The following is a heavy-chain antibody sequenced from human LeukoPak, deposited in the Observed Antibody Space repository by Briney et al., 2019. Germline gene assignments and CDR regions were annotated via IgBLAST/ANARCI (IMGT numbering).Heavy chain of an antibody. CDR3: ATSDIAAAGLDY. Sequence: SETLSLTCTVSGGSISSYYWSWIRQPPGKGLEWIGYIYYSGSTNYNPSLKSRVTISVDTSKNQLSLKLSSVTAADTAVYYCATSDIAAAGLDYWGQGTLVTVSS. CDR2: IYYSGST. CDR1: GGSISSYY. V-gene: IGHV4-59*01. J-gene: IGHJ4*02. D-gene: IGHD6-13*01.